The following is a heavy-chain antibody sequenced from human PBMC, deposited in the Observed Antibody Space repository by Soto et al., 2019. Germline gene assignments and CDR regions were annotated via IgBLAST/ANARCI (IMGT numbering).Heavy chain of an antibody. CDR3: ARYHGIAAAGNFDY. Sequence: QVQLQESGPGLVKPSGTLSLTCAVSGGSISSSNWWSWVRQPPGQGLEWIGEIYHSGSNNYNPSLKSRVTIAVDKSKNQFSLKLSSVTAADTAVYYCARYHGIAAAGNFDYWGQGTLVTVSS. V-gene: IGHV4-4*02. D-gene: IGHD6-13*01. J-gene: IGHJ4*02. CDR1: GGSISSSNW. CDR2: IYHSGSN.